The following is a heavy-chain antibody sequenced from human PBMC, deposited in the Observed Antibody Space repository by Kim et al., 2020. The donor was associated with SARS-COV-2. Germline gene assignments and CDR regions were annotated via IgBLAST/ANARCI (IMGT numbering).Heavy chain of an antibody. CDR2: ISWNSGSI. J-gene: IGHJ3*02. CDR3: AKDHPGYSSSPDAFDI. V-gene: IGHV3-9*01. Sequence: GGSLRLSCAASGFTFDDYAMHWVRQAPGKGLEWVSGISWNSGSIGYADSVKGRFTISRDNAKNSLYLQMNSLRAEDTALYYCAKDHPGYSSSPDAFDIWGQGTMVTVSS. CDR1: GFTFDDYA. D-gene: IGHD6-13*01.